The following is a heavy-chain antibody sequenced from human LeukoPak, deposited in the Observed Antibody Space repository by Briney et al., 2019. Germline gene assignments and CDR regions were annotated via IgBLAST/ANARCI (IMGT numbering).Heavy chain of an antibody. Sequence: GESLKISCKGSGYSFTSYWIGWVRQMPGRGLEWMGIIYPGDSDTRYSPSFQGQVTISADKSISTAYLQWSSLKASDTAMYYCARQGRCYYDSSGLDYWGQGTLVTVSS. CDR3: ARQGRCYYDSSGLDY. CDR1: GYSFTSYW. V-gene: IGHV5-51*01. D-gene: IGHD3-22*01. J-gene: IGHJ4*02. CDR2: IYPGDSDT.